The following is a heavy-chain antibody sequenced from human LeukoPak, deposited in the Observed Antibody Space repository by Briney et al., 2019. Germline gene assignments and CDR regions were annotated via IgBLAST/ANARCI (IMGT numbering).Heavy chain of an antibody. CDR3: ARLRYFDWLLSD. D-gene: IGHD3-9*01. CDR2: IYTSGST. Sequence: SETLSLTCTVSGGSISSGSYYWSWIRQPAGKGLEWIGRIYTSGSTNYNPSLKSRVTISVDTSKNQFSLKLSSVTAANTAVYYCARLRYFDWLLSDWGQGTLVTVSS. J-gene: IGHJ4*02. V-gene: IGHV4-61*02. CDR1: GGSISSGSYY.